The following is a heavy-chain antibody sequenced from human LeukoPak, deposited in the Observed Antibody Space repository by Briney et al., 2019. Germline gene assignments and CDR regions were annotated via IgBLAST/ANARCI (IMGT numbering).Heavy chain of an antibody. D-gene: IGHD2-2*01. CDR1: GFTFSSYA. CDR3: ARECRTKVPAALCYFDY. CDR2: ISYDGSNK. Sequence: GGSLRLSCAASGFTFSSYAMHWVRQAPGKGLEGVAVISYDGSNKYYADSVKGRFTISRDNSKNTLYLQMNSLRAEDTAVYYCARECRTKVPAALCYFDYWGQGTLVTVSS. J-gene: IGHJ4*02. V-gene: IGHV3-30-3*01.